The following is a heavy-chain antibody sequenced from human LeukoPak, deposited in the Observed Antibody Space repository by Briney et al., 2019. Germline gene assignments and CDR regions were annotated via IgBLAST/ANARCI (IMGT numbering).Heavy chain of an antibody. J-gene: IGHJ3*02. V-gene: IGHV4-4*02. CDR2: ISHIGST. D-gene: IGHD3-10*01. Sequence: PSETLSLTCAVSGGSISGNYWWSWFRQPPGRGGEGFGEISHIGSTNFSPSLKRRLTISVDTSKNQFYLTLSSVTAADTAVYYCARVWGSGSYLVAFDIWGQGKMVTVSS. CDR3: ARVWGSGSYLVAFDI. CDR1: GGSISGNYW.